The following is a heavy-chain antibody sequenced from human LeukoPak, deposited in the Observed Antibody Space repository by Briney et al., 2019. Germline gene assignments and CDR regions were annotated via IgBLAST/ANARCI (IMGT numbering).Heavy chain of an antibody. D-gene: IGHD6-19*01. J-gene: IGHJ4*02. CDR1: GYTFTSYY. Sequence: ASVKVSCKASGYTFTSYYMHWVRQAPGQGLEWMGIINPSGGSTSYAQKFQGRVTMTRDMSTSTVYMELSDLTSEDTAIYYCARGGQQWRGGNYFDSWGQGTLVAVSS. CDR2: INPSGGST. V-gene: IGHV1-46*01. CDR3: ARGGQQWRGGNYFDS.